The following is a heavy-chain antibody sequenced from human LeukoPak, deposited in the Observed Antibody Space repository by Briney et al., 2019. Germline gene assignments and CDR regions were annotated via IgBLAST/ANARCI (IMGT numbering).Heavy chain of an antibody. V-gene: IGHV1-8*01. CDR1: GYTFTSYD. Sequence: GASVKVSCKASGYTFTSYDINWVRQATGQGLEWMGWMNPNSGNTGYAQKFQGRATMTRNTSISTAYMELSSLRSEDTAVYYCARGGDCGGDCYSSPTDYWGQGTLVTVSS. D-gene: IGHD2-21*01. CDR3: ARGGDCGGDCYSSPTDY. J-gene: IGHJ4*02. CDR2: MNPNSGNT.